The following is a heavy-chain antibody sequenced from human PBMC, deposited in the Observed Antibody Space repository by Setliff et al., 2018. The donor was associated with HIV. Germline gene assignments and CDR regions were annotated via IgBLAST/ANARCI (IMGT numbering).Heavy chain of an antibody. CDR1: GYTFTSYD. CDR3: ARDRRGYYYGSGSCYMDV. V-gene: IGHV1-8*02. J-gene: IGHJ6*03. Sequence: ASVKVSCKASGYTFTSYDINWVRQATGQGLEWMGWMNPNSGNTGYAQKFQGRLTMTRNTSISTAYMELSGLISEDAAVYYCARDRRGYYYGSGSCYMDVWGTGTTVTVSS. D-gene: IGHD3-10*01. CDR2: MNPNSGNT.